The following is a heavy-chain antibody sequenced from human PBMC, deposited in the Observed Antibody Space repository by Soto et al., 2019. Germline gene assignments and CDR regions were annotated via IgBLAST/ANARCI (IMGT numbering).Heavy chain of an antibody. CDR2: VYYSGST. D-gene: IGHD1-1*01. V-gene: IGHV4-59*01. J-gene: IGHJ4*02. Sequence: QVQLQESGPGLVKPSETLSLTCTVSGASIRSYYWRWIRQPPGKGLEWIGYVYYSGSTNSNPSLKSRVTISVHTSKNKFSLKLSSVTAADTAKYYCARDTTPSLWGQGTLVTVSS. CDR1: GASIRSYY. CDR3: ARDTTPSL.